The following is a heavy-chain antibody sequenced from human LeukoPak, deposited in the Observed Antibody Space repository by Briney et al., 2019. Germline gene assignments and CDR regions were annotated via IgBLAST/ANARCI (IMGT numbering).Heavy chain of an antibody. CDR2: INRSGST. D-gene: IGHD2-2*01. CDR1: GGSISSGGYY. CDR3: ARGPNIVVVPAAIGFDP. Sequence: SQTLSLTCTVSGGSISSGGYYWSWIRQPPGKGLEWIGEINRSGSTNYNPSLKSRVTISVDTSKNQFSLKLSSVTAADTAVYYCARGPNIVVVPAAIGFDPWGQGTLVTVSS. J-gene: IGHJ5*02. V-gene: IGHV4-30-2*01.